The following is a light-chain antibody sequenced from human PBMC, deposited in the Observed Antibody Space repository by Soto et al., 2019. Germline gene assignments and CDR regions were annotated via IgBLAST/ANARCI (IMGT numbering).Light chain of an antibody. Sequence: DIVMTQSPDSLAVSLGERATINCKSSQSVLYSSNNKNDLGWYQQKPGQPPKLLIYWASTRESGVPDRFSGCGSGTDFTLTINSLQAEDVAVYYCQQYYSPPYTFGQGTKLEIK. J-gene: IGKJ2*01. V-gene: IGKV4-1*01. CDR1: QSVLYSSNNKND. CDR3: QQYYSPPYT. CDR2: WAS.